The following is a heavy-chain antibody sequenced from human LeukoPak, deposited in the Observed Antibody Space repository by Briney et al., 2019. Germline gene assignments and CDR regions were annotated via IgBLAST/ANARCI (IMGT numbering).Heavy chain of an antibody. V-gene: IGHV4-59*01. CDR2: IHDSEST. Sequence: SETLSLTCNVSGGSISNNYWSWIRQPPGKGLEWIGYIHDSESTNYNPSLKCRVSISVDTSKNQVSLKLTSVTAADTAVYHCARGDASGRPGIAFDYWGQGTLVTVSS. CDR1: GGSISNNY. J-gene: IGHJ4*02. CDR3: ARGDASGRPGIAFDY. D-gene: IGHD1-26*01.